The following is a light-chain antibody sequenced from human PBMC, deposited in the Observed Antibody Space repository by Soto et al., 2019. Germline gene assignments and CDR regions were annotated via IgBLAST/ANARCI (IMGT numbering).Light chain of an antibody. Sequence: QSALAQPASVSGSPGQSITISCTGTSSDVGGYNYVSWYQEHPGKAPKLMIYDVSNRPSGVSNRFSGSKSDNTASLTISGLQAEDEADYYCSSYTSDSTYVFGPGTKVTVL. CDR2: DVS. V-gene: IGLV2-14*01. CDR1: SSDVGGYNY. J-gene: IGLJ1*01. CDR3: SSYTSDSTYV.